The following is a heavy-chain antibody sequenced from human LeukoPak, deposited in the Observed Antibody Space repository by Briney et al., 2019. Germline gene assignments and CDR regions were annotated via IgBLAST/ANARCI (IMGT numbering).Heavy chain of an antibody. J-gene: IGHJ6*03. Sequence: GGSLRLSCAASGFTFSNAWMSWVRQAPGKGLEWVGRIKSKTDGGTTDYAAPVKGRFTISRDDSKNTLYLQMNSLKTEDTAVYYCTTGIEVAGTDYYYYYMDVWGKGTTVTVSS. V-gene: IGHV3-15*01. CDR2: IKSKTDGGTT. D-gene: IGHD6-19*01. CDR1: GFTFSNAW. CDR3: TTGIEVAGTDYYYYYMDV.